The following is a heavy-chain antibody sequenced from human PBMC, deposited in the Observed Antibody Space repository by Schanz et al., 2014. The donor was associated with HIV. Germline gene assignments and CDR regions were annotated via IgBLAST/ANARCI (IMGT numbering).Heavy chain of an antibody. J-gene: IGHJ4*01. Sequence: QVRLQQWGAGLLKPSETLSLTCAVYGGSFSGYVWSWIRQAPGKGLEWIGGVRHTGGTHYNPSLESRVTMSLDTSKNQFSLKLTSVTAADTAVYFCARGDFGGNSVDYWGHGNLVTVSS. D-gene: IGHD2-21*02. CDR3: ARGDFGGNSVDY. CDR2: VRHTGGT. V-gene: IGHV4-34*01. CDR1: GGSFSGYV.